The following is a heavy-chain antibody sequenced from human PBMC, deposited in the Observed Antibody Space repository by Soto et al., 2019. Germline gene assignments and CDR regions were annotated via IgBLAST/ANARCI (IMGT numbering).Heavy chain of an antibody. CDR2: ISGSGGST. V-gene: IGHV3-23*01. CDR1: GFTFSSYA. Sequence: EVQLLESGGGLVQPGGSLRLSCAASGFTFSSYAMSWVRQAPGKGLEWVSAISGSGGSTYYADSVKGRFTISRDNSKXXXXXXXXXXXXXXXXVYYCAKVGGPRGVIITYYFDYWGQGTLVTVSS. J-gene: IGHJ4*02. CDR3: AKVGGPRGVIITYYFDY. D-gene: IGHD3-10*01.